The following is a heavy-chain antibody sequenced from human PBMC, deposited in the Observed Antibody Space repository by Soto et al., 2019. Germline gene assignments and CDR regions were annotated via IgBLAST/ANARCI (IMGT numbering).Heavy chain of an antibody. Sequence: GGSLRLSCAASGFTFSSYGRHWVRQAPGKGLEWVAVIWYDGSNKYYADSVKGRFTISRDNSKNTLYLQMNSLRAEDTAVYYCARDGYCSGGSCYSVTVFDYWGQGALVTVSS. CDR2: IWYDGSNK. V-gene: IGHV3-33*01. CDR1: GFTFSSYG. CDR3: ARDGYCSGGSCYSVTVFDY. J-gene: IGHJ4*02. D-gene: IGHD2-15*01.